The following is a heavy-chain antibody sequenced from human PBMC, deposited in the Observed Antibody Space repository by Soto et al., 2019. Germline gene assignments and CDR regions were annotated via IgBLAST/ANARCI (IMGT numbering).Heavy chain of an antibody. J-gene: IGHJ6*02. CDR2: ISAYNGNT. CDR3: ARDRYYYDSSGYYYYYYGMDV. Sequence: QVQLVQSGAEVKKPGASVKVSCKASGYTFTSYGISWVRQAPGQGLEWMGWISAYNGNTNYAQKLQGRVTMTTDTYTSTAYMELRSLRSDDTAVYYCARDRYYYDSSGYYYYYYGMDVWGQGTTVTVSS. V-gene: IGHV1-18*01. CDR1: GYTFTSYG. D-gene: IGHD3-22*01.